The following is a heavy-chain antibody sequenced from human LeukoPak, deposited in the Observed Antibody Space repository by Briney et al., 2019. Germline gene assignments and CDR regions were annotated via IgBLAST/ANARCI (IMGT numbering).Heavy chain of an antibody. J-gene: IGHJ4*02. CDR1: GFTFSTHW. CDR3: ARCSYSGGSCPDY. D-gene: IGHD2-15*01. V-gene: IGHV3-74*01. CDR2: INTDGRST. Sequence: GGSLRVSCAASGFTFSTHWMHWVRQAPGKGLVWLSRINTDGRSTGYADSVKGRFTISRDNAKNTLYLQMNSLRAEDTAVYYCARCSYSGGSCPDYWGQGTLVTVSS.